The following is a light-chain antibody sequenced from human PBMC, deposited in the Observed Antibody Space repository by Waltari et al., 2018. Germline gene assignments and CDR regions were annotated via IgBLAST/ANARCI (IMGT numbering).Light chain of an antibody. CDR1: QTVSNNY. CDR2: GAS. J-gene: IGKJ2*01. Sequence: EIVLTQSPGTLSLSAGERATLSCRASQTVSNNYLAWYQQKPGQAPRLLIYGASTRATGIQDKLRGSGVGADFTLTISRLDPEDFAMYFCQQYGSSPYTFGQGTKLE. V-gene: IGKV3-20*01. CDR3: QQYGSSPYT.